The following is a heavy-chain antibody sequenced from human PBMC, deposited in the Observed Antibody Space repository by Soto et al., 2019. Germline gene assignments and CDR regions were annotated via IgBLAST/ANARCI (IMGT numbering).Heavy chain of an antibody. CDR2: TYYRSKWYN. D-gene: IGHD3-22*01. J-gene: IGHJ6*02. CDR3: ARERGGRVTMIEESVYGMDV. CDR1: GDSVSSNSAA. V-gene: IGHV6-1*01. Sequence: SQTLSLTCAISGDSVSSNSAAWNWIRQSPSRGLEWLGRTYYRSKWYNDYAVSVKSRITINPDTSKNQFSLQLNSVTPEDTAVYYCARERGGRVTMIEESVYGMDVWGQGTTVTVSS.